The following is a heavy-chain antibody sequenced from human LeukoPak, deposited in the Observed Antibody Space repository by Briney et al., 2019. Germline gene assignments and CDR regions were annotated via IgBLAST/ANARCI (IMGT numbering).Heavy chain of an antibody. CDR1: NGSISSYY. Sequence: SETLSLTCTVSNGSISSYYWSWIRQPAGKGLEWIGRIYTSGNTNYNPSLKSRVSMSVDTSKNQFSLKLSSVTAADTAVYYCARAKSGYSYGHYYYYYGMDVWGQGTTVTVSS. D-gene: IGHD5-18*01. CDR2: IYTSGNT. V-gene: IGHV4-4*07. CDR3: ARAKSGYSYGHYYYYYGMDV. J-gene: IGHJ6*02.